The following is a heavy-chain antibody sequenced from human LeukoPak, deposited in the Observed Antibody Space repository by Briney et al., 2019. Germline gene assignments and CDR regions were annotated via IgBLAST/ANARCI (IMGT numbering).Heavy chain of an antibody. V-gene: IGHV3-23*01. D-gene: IGHD2-2*01. CDR2: IGGSGDST. Sequence: GGSLRLSCAASGFTFSSYVMSWVRQAPGKGLEWVSAIGGSGDSTYYADSVKGRFTISRDNSENTLYLQMNSLRAEDTAVYYCARHDCTSANCPLDYWGQGTLVAVSS. CDR1: GFTFSSYV. CDR3: ARHDCTSANCPLDY. J-gene: IGHJ4*02.